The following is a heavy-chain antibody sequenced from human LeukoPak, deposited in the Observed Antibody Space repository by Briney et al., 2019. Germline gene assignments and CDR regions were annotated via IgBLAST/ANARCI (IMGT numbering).Heavy chain of an antibody. CDR1: GYTFTGYY. CDR3: ARVYSNYAGVYPFDY. V-gene: IGHV1-2*02. D-gene: IGHD4-11*01. CDR2: INPNSGGT. Sequence: GASVKDSCKASGYTFTGYYMHWVRQAPGQGLEWMGWINPNSGGTNYAQKFQGRVTMTRDTSISTAYMELSRLRSDDTAVYYCARVYSNYAGVYPFDYWGQGTLVTVSS. J-gene: IGHJ4*02.